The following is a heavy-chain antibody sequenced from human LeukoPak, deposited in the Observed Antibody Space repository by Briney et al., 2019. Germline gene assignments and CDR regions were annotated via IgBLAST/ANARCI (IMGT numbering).Heavy chain of an antibody. J-gene: IGHJ4*02. CDR1: GGSISSSNW. CDR2: IYHSGST. CDR3: ARDSMHSSGWSKVDY. Sequence: PSGTLSLTCAVSGGSISSSNWWSWVRQPPGKGLEWIGEIYHSGSTNYNPSLKSRVTISVDKSKNQFSLKLSSVIAADTAVYYCARDSMHSSGWSKVDYWGQGTLVTVSS. V-gene: IGHV4-4*02. D-gene: IGHD6-19*01.